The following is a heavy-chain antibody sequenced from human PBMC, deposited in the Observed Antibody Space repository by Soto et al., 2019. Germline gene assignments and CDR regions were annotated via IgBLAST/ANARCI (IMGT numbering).Heavy chain of an antibody. CDR3: TADLPDNWFDP. V-gene: IGHV3-15*01. Sequence: KPGGSLRLSCATSRFSFSNAWMNWVRQAPGRGLEWVGRIKSLTDGGATDYAAPVKGRFTITRDDSKDTLYLHMNNLKTEDTAMYFCTADLPDNWFDPWGQGTLVTVSS. J-gene: IGHJ5*02. CDR1: RFSFSNAW. D-gene: IGHD3-22*01. CDR2: IKSLTDGGAT.